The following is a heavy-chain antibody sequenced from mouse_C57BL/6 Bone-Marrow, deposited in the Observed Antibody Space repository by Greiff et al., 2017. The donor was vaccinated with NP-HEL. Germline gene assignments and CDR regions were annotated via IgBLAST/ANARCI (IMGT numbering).Heavy chain of an antibody. V-gene: IGHV1-7*01. D-gene: IGHD2-1*01. CDR2: INPSSGYT. CDR1: GYTFTSYW. J-gene: IGHJ4*01. Sequence: QVQLQQSGAELAKPGASVKLSCKASGYTFTSYWMHWVKQRPGQGLEWIGYINPSSGYTKYNQKFKGKATLTADKSSSTAYMQLSSLTYEDSAVYYCARWDGNSAGDAMDYWGQGTSVTVSS. CDR3: ARWDGNSAGDAMDY.